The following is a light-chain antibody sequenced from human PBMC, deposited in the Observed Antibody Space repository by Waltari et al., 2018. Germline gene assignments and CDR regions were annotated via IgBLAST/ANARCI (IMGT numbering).Light chain of an antibody. J-gene: IGLJ3*02. CDR2: RNN. Sequence: QSVLTQPPSASGTLGQRVTISCSGSSSNILGKYVYSYQQLPGTAPKLLIYRNNQRPSGVPDRFSGSKSGTSASLAISGLRSEDEADYYCAAWDDSLSGRGVFGGGTKLTVL. V-gene: IGLV1-47*01. CDR3: AAWDDSLSGRGV. CDR1: SSNILGKY.